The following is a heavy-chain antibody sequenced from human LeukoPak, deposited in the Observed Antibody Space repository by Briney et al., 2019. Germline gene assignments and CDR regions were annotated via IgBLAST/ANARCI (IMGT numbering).Heavy chain of an antibody. Sequence: SETLSLTCTVSGGSISSYYWSWIRQPPGKGLEWIGFIFYSGSTNYNPSLKSRVTISVDTSKTLFSLKLTSVTAADTAVYYCARGGIIMVRGLTRPYYFDYWGRGTLVTVSS. J-gene: IGHJ4*02. D-gene: IGHD3-10*01. CDR1: GGSISSYY. V-gene: IGHV4-59*01. CDR2: IFYSGST. CDR3: ARGGIIMVRGLTRPYYFDY.